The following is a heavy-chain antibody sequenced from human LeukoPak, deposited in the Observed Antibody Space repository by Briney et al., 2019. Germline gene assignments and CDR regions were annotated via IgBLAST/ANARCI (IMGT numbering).Heavy chain of an antibody. CDR2: IIPIFGTA. V-gene: IGHV1-69*05. CDR3: ARDKDWYFDL. J-gene: IGHJ2*01. Sequence: ASVKVSCKASGGTFSSYAISWVRQAPGQGLEWMGGIIPIFGTANYAQKFQGRVTMTRDTSISTAYMELSRLRSDDTAVYYCARDKDWYFDLWGRGTLITVSS. CDR1: GGTFSSYA.